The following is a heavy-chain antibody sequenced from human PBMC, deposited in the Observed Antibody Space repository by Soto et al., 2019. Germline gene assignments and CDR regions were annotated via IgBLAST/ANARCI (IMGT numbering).Heavy chain of an antibody. Sequence: HPGGSLRLSCAASGFTVSSNYMSWVRQAPGKGLEWVSVIYSGGSTSYADSVKGRFTISRDNSKNTLYLQMNSLRAEDTAVYYCARDELGPERWVHQANWGQGTLVTVSS. J-gene: IGHJ4*02. CDR3: ARDELGPERWVHQAN. CDR2: IYSGGST. V-gene: IGHV3-53*01. CDR1: GFTVSSNY. D-gene: IGHD1-1*01.